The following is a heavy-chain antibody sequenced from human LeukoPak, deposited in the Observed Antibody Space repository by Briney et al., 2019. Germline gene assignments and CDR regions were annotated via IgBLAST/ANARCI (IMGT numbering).Heavy chain of an antibody. CDR2: IWYDGSNK. D-gene: IGHD7-27*01. V-gene: IGHV3-33*01. J-gene: IGHJ4*02. CDR1: GFTFSSFD. Sequence: GGSLRLSCAASGFTFSSFDIHWVRQAPGKGLAWVASIWYDGSNKYHADSVKGRFTISRDSSKNTLYLQMNSLRAEDTAVYYCARANWGHPMYYFDYWGQGTLVTVSS. CDR3: ARANWGHPMYYFDY.